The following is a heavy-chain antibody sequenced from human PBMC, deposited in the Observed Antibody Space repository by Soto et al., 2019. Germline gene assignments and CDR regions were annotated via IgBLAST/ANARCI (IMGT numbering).Heavy chain of an antibody. CDR2: IHAGNGNT. CDR1: GYTFTSYA. V-gene: IGHV1-3*01. J-gene: IGHJ4*02. Sequence: SVKVSCKASGYTFTSYAMHWVRQAPGQRLEWMGWIHAGNGNTKYSPKFQGRVTITRDTSASTTYMELSSLRSEDTAIYYCVRDSSYDYWGQGPLVTAPQ. CDR3: VRDSSYDY. D-gene: IGHD4-4*01.